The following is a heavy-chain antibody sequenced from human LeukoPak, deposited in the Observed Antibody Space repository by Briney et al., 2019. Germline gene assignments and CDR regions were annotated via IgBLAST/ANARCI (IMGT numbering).Heavy chain of an antibody. CDR1: GVSFSGYY. J-gene: IGHJ6*02. V-gene: IGHV4-34*01. CDR3: AREDIGYCSSTSCRYYYYYGMDV. CDR2: INHSGST. D-gene: IGHD2-2*01. Sequence: HPSETLSLTCAVYGVSFSGYYWSWIRQPPGKGLEWVGEINHSGSTNYNPSPKSRVTISVDTSKNQFSLKLSSVTAADTAVYYCAREDIGYCSSTSCRYYYYYGMDVWGQGTTVTVSS.